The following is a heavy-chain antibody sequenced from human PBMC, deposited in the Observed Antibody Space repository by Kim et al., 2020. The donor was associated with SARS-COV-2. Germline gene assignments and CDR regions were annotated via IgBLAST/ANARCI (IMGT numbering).Heavy chain of an antibody. V-gene: IGHV3-23*01. J-gene: IGHJ4*02. CDR1: GFMFSNYG. CDR3: ARGNTMIRETDY. D-gene: IGHD3-10*01. CDR2: FGSSAAK. Sequence: GGSLRLSCLGSGFMFSNYGMGWVRRRPGKGLEWVSGFGSSAAKLYIDSVKGRFTISRDDSKNIVYLQMDRLRADDTGVYYCARGNTMIRETDYWGRGTLVTVSS.